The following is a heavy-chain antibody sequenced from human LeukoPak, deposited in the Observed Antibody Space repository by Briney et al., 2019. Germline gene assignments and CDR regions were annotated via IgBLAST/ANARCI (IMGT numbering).Heavy chain of an antibody. CDR2: IYTSGST. D-gene: IGHD5-18*01. CDR1: GGSISSGSYY. V-gene: IGHV4-61*02. CDR3: ARYSYGYDWFDP. Sequence: SQTLSLTCTVSGGSISSGSYYWSWIRQPAGKGLEWIGRIYTSGSTNYNPSLKCRVTISVDTSKNQFSLKLSSVTAADTAVYYCARYSYGYDWFDPWGQGTLVTVSS. J-gene: IGHJ5*02.